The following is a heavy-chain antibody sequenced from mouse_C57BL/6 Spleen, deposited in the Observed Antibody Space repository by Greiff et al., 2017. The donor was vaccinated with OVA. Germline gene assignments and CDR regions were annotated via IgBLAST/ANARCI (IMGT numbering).Heavy chain of an antibody. V-gene: IGHV1-55*01. CDR3: AREGGYYGSSYDWFAY. J-gene: IGHJ3*01. Sequence: VQLQQPGAELVKPGASVKMSCKASGYTFTSYWITWVKQRPGQGLEWIGDIYPGSGSTNYNEKFKSKATLTVDTSSSTAYMQLSSLTSEDSAVYYCAREGGYYGSSYDWFAYWGQGTLVTVSA. D-gene: IGHD1-1*01. CDR2: IYPGSGST. CDR1: GYTFTSYW.